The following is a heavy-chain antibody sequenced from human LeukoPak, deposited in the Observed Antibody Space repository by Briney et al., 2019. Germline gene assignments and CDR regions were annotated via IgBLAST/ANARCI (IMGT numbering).Heavy chain of an antibody. D-gene: IGHD6-13*01. CDR2: INSDGSST. CDR3: ARDSSSPPYRDFGY. Sequence: PGWSLRLSCAASGFTFSSYWMHWVRHAPGKGLVWVSRINSDGSSTSYADSVKGRFTISRDNAKNTLYLQMNSLRAEDTAVYYCARDSSSPPYRDFGYWGQGTLVTVSS. J-gene: IGHJ4*02. V-gene: IGHV3-74*01. CDR1: GFTFSSYW.